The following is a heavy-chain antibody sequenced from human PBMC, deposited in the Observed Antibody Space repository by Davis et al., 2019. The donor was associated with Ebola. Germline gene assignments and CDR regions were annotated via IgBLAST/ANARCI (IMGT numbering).Heavy chain of an antibody. CDR1: GYTFTGYY. CDR3: ARGCRATVLMGEWYFDL. CDR2: INPSSGGT. Sequence: AASVKVSCKASGYTFTGYYMHWVRQAPGQGLEWMGWINPSSGGTNYAQKFQGWVTMTRDTSTSTAYMDVSRLTSDDTAVYYCARGCRATVLMGEWYFDLWGRGTLVTVSS. V-gene: IGHV1-2*04. D-gene: IGHD3-16*01. J-gene: IGHJ2*01.